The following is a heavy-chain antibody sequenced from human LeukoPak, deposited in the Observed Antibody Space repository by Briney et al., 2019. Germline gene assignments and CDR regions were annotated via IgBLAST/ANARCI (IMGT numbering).Heavy chain of an antibody. J-gene: IGHJ1*01. CDR2: IAHDGSVK. CDR3: AFFVREPQN. D-gene: IGHD3-10*02. CDR1: TVIFRKYW. Sequence: GGSLRLSCAVSTVIFRKYWMGWARQAPGKGLEWVANIAHDGSVKWYVDSVKGRFITSRDNARDSLYLQMNGLRVEDTAIYYCAFFVREPQNWGQGTLVTVSS. V-gene: IGHV3-7*03.